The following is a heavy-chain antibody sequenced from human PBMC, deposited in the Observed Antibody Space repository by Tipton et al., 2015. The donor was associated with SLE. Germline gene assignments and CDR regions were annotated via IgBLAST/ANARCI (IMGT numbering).Heavy chain of an antibody. V-gene: IGHV4-4*02. CDR3: ARRGDYRSSWYVASYYYMDV. D-gene: IGHD6-13*01. CDR2: TFHSGNV. Sequence: GSLRLSCYVSAGSISGSNWWNWVRQPPGKGLEWIGETFHSGNVHYNPSLKSRVTMSLDKSNNQFSLKLSSVTAADTSVYYCARRGDYRSSWYVASYYYMDVWGKGTTVTVSS. CDR1: AGSISGSNW. J-gene: IGHJ6*03.